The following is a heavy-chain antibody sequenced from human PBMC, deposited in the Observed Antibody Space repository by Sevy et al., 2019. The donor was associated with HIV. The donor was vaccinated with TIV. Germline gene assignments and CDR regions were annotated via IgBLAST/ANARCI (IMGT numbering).Heavy chain of an antibody. J-gene: IGHJ6*02. V-gene: IGHV4-59*01. Sequence: SETLSLTCTVSGGSISSYYWSWIRQPPGKGLEWIGYIYYSGSTNYNPSLKSRVTISVDTSKNQLSLKLSSVTAADTAVYYCARGKRMGIYGMDVWGQGTTVTVSS. CDR2: IYYSGST. D-gene: IGHD6-13*01. CDR1: GGSISSYY. CDR3: ARGKRMGIYGMDV.